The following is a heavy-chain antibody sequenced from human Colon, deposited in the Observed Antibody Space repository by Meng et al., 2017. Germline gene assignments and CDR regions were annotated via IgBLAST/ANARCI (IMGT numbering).Heavy chain of an antibody. J-gene: IGHJ4*02. V-gene: IGHV3-23*01. CDR3: AKSDYYEGSACLDY. Sequence: GESLKISCAASGFTFSNYAMTWVRQAPGKGLEWVSTISGSGHNFYYADSVKGRFTVSRDNSKNTLFLQMNRLRAEDTAVYYCAKSDYYEGSACLDYWGQGTLVTVSS. CDR2: ISGSGHNF. D-gene: IGHD3-22*01. CDR1: GFTFSNYA.